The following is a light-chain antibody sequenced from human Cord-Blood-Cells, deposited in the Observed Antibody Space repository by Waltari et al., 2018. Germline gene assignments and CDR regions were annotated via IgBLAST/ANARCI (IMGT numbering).Light chain of an antibody. J-gene: IGLJ2*01. CDR1: SSDVGGYNL. CDR3: CSYAGSVV. V-gene: IGLV2-23*01. Sequence: SALTQPASVSGSPGHSITISCTGTSSDVGGYNLVSWYHPHPGKAPKLMVYEGSMRPSGVSNRFSGSKSGNTASLTISGLQAEDEADYYCCSYAGSVVFGGGTKLTVL. CDR2: EGS.